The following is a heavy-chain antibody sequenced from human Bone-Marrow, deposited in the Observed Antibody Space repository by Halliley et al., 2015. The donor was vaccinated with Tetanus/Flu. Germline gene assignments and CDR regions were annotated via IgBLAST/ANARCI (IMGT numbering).Heavy chain of an antibody. J-gene: IGHJ4*02. D-gene: IGHD6-19*01. CDR3: ARDKSASGWYGSLQVYF. CDR2: ISYDQSIS. V-gene: IGHV3-33*05. Sequence: ISYDQSISYYADSVKGRFTISIDNSRNPLYLQMNSLRVDGTAVYYCARDKSASGWYGSLQVYFWGQGSLVTVSS.